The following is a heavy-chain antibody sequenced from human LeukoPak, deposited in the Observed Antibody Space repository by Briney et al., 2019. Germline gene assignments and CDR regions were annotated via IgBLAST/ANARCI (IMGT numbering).Heavy chain of an antibody. CDR2: INHSGST. J-gene: IGHJ4*02. CDR3: ARGRGYRSKRCLDY. CDR1: GGSFSGYY. D-gene: IGHD1-1*01. V-gene: IGHV4-34*01. Sequence: PSETLSLTCAVYGGSFSGYYWSWIRQPPGKGLEWIGEINHSGSTNYNPSLKSRVTISVDTSKNQFSLKLSSVTAADTAVYYCARGRGYRSKRCLDYWGQGTLVTVSS.